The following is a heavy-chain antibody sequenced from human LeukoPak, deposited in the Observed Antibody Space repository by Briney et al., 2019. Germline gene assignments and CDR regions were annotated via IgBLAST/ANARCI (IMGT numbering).Heavy chain of an antibody. D-gene: IGHD3-3*01. CDR2: IYYSGST. CDR3: ARARKVTIFGVVSQKWFDP. J-gene: IGHJ5*02. V-gene: IGHV4-59*01. Sequence: SETLSLTCTVSGGSISSYYWSWIRQPPGKGLEWIGYIYYSGSTNYNPSLKSRVTISVDTSKNQFSLKLSSVTAADTAVYYCARARKVTIFGVVSQKWFDPWGQGTLVTVSS. CDR1: GGSISSYY.